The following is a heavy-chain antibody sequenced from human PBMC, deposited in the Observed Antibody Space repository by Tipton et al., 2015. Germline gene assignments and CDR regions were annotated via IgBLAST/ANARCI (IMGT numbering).Heavy chain of an antibody. J-gene: IGHJ4*02. V-gene: IGHV4-61*02. CDR1: GGSISSGSYY. CDR3: ARESLLNYDFGY. D-gene: IGHD3-3*01. CDR2: IYTSGST. Sequence: TLSLTCTVSGGSISSGSYYWSWIRQPAGKGLEWIGRIYTSGSTNYNPSLKSRVTISVDTSKNQFSLKLSSVTAADTAVYYCARESLLNYDFGYWDQGTLVTVSS.